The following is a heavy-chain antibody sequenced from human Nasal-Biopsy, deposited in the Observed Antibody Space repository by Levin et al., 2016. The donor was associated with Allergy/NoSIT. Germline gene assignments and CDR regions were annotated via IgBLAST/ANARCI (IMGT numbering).Heavy chain of an antibody. Sequence: SETLSLTCSVSGGSVKSDYWTWIRQPAGKGLEWIGRIHVSGTTNYNPSLQSRVIMSIDRSTNKFSLRMTSVTAADTAVYYCAREYRHYRYYYYGVDAWGQGTTVTISS. CDR3: AREYRHYRYYYYGVDA. CDR1: GGSVKSDY. CDR2: IHVSGTT. V-gene: IGHV4-4*07. J-gene: IGHJ6*02. D-gene: IGHD3-16*02.